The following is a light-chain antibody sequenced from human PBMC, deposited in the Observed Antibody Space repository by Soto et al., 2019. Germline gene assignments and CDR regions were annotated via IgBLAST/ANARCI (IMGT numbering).Light chain of an antibody. V-gene: IGKV3-20*01. Sequence: EIVLTQSPATLSLSPGEIATLSCRASQSVSSNLAWYQQKPGQAPRLLIYGASSRATGIPDRFSGSGSGTDFTLTISRLEPEDFAVYHCHQYGSSRTFGQGTKVDIK. CDR1: QSVSSN. CDR2: GAS. J-gene: IGKJ1*01. CDR3: HQYGSSRT.